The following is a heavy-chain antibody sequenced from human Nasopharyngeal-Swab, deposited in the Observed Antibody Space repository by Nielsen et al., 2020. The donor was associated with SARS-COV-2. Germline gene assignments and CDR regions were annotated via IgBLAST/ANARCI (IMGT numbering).Heavy chain of an antibody. CDR2: LNSDGSST. D-gene: IGHD2-21*02. J-gene: IGHJ4*02. V-gene: IGHV3-74*01. CDR3: ARDRSIVVVTAIRLDY. Sequence: GESLKISCTASGFTFSSFWMHWVRQAPGKGLVWVSRLNSDGSSTSYADSVQGRFTISRDNAKNTLFLQMNSLRAEDTAVYYCARDRSIVVVTAIRLDYWGQGTLVTVSS. CDR1: GFTFSSFW.